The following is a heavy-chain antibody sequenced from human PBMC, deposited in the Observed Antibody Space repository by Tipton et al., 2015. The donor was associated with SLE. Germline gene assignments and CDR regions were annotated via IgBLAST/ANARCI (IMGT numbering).Heavy chain of an antibody. J-gene: IGHJ4*02. D-gene: IGHD7-27*01. Sequence: GSLRLSCAASGFTFSSYWMHWVRQAPGKGLVWVSRINSDGSSTSYADSVKGRFTISRDNSKNTLYLQMNSLRAEDTAVYYCAKGFNIGWELTGDYYFDYWGQGTLVTVSS. CDR2: INSDGSST. CDR3: AKGFNIGWELTGDYYFDY. V-gene: IGHV3-74*01. CDR1: GFTFSSYW.